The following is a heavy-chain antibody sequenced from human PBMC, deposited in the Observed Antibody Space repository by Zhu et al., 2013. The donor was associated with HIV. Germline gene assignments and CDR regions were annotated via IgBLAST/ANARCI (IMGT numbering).Heavy chain of an antibody. CDR3: ARVRGEGDGAYYYHYMDV. V-gene: IGHV1-2*02. Sequence: QVQLVQSGPEVKKPGASVKVSCKASGYTFTAYYMHWVRQAPGQGLEWMGWINSNSGGTNYAQRFQGRVTMTRDTSISTAYMELSRLRSDDTAVYYCARVRGEGDGAYYYHYMDVWGKGTTVTVSS. CDR2: INSNSGGT. CDR1: GYTFTAYY. J-gene: IGHJ6*03. D-gene: IGHD3-10*01.